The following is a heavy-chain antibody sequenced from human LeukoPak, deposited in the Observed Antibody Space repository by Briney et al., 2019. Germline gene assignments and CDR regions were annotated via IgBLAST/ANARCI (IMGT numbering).Heavy chain of an antibody. CDR1: GGSFSGYY. V-gene: IGHV4-34*01. Sequence: SETLSLTCAVYGGSFSGYYRSWIRQPPGKGLEWIGEINHSGSTNYNPSLKSRVTISVDTSKNQFSLKLSSVTAADTAVYYCARHPRYYDSSGYYHTYYFDYWGQGTLVTVSS. CDR3: ARHPRYYDSSGYYHTYYFDY. CDR2: INHSGST. J-gene: IGHJ4*02. D-gene: IGHD3-22*01.